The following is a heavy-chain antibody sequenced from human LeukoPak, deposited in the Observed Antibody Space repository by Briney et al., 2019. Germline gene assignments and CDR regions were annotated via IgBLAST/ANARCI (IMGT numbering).Heavy chain of an antibody. CDR1: GYTFTSYY. J-gene: IGHJ4*02. D-gene: IGHD6-13*01. Sequence: VASVKVSCKASGYTFTSYYMHWVRQAPGQWLEWMGIINPSGGSTSYAQKFQGRVTMTRDTSTSTVYMELSSLRSEDTAVYYCARDEGFSSSWYYFDYWGQGTLVTVSS. CDR2: INPSGGST. CDR3: ARDEGFSSSWYYFDY. V-gene: IGHV1-46*01.